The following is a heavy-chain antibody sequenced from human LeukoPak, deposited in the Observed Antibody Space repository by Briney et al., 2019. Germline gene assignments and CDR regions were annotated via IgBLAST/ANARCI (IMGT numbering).Heavy chain of an antibody. J-gene: IGHJ4*02. V-gene: IGHV3-30*02. D-gene: IGHD5-24*01. CDR2: IRYDGSNK. CDR3: ARRARLQPYFDY. CDR1: GFTFSSYW. Sequence: GGSLRLSCAASGFTFSSYWMHWVRQAPGKGLEWVAFIRYDGSNKYYADSVKGRFTISRDNSKNTLYLQMNSLRAEDTAVYYCARRARLQPYFDYWGQGTLVTVSS.